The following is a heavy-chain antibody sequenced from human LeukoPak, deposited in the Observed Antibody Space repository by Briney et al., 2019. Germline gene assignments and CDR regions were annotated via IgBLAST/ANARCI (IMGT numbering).Heavy chain of an antibody. CDR1: GFTFSTYA. CDR2: ISSGSGTI. J-gene: IGHJ4*02. Sequence: PGGSLRLSCVASGFTFSTYAMSWVRQAPGKGLEWVSYISSGSGTIYYADSVKGRFTISRDNAKNSLYLQMNSLRDEDTAVYYCAREAAIFGVLMGHDYWGQGTLATVSS. CDR3: AREAAIFGVLMGHDY. D-gene: IGHD3-3*01. V-gene: IGHV3-48*02.